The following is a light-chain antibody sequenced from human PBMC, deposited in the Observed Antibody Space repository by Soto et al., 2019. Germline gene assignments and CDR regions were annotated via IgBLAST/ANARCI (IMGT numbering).Light chain of an antibody. J-gene: IGKJ5*01. Sequence: DIQMTQSPSSLSASVGDSVTITCRASQSISTFVNWYQQKGGKAPKLLIYDASNLEARVPSRFRGSGSGTDFTFTISRLQPEDIATYYCQQYENLPTFGQGTRLEIK. CDR3: QQYENLPT. V-gene: IGKV1-33*01. CDR1: QSISTF. CDR2: DAS.